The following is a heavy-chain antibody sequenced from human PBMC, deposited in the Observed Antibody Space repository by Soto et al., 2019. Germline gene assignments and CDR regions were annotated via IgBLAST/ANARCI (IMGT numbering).Heavy chain of an antibody. J-gene: IGHJ6*02. CDR2: ISGDNGDT. Sequence: ASVKVSCKASGQTFTNYGISWVRQAPGQGLEWMGWISGDNGDTTFAQKFQGRVSLTTDTSTSTAYMELRSLTSEDTAVYYCAKDQLDRDYYYYGMDVWGQGTTVTVSS. CDR1: GQTFTNYG. V-gene: IGHV1-18*01. D-gene: IGHD1-1*01. CDR3: AKDQLDRDYYYYGMDV.